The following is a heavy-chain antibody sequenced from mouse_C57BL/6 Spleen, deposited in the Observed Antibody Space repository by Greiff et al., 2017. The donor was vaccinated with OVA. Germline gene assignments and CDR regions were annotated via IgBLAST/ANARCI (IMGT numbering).Heavy chain of an antibody. D-gene: IGHD2-2*01. CDR1: GYTFTSYD. V-gene: IGHV1-85*01. Sequence: VQLQQSGPELVKPGASVKLSCKASGYTFTSYDINWVKQRPGQGLEWIGWIYPSGGSTKYNEKFKGKATLTVHPSSSTAYMELHSLTSEDSAVYFCARREWLTYYFEYWGQGTTLTVSS. CDR2: IYPSGGST. CDR3: ARREWLTYYFEY. J-gene: IGHJ2*01.